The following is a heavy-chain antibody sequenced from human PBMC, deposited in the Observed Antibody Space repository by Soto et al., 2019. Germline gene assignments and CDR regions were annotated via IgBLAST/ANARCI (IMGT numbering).Heavy chain of an antibody. D-gene: IGHD3-10*01. CDR1: GGSISSSSYY. CDR2: IYYSGST. CDR3: ARMAFLNISGEVENY. J-gene: IGHJ4*02. Sequence: SETLSLTCTVSGGSISSSSYYWGWIRQPPGKGLEWIGSIYYSGSTYYNPSLKRRVIISVDTSKNQFSLKLSSVTAADTAVYYCARMAFLNISGEVENYWGQGTLVTVSS. V-gene: IGHV4-39*01.